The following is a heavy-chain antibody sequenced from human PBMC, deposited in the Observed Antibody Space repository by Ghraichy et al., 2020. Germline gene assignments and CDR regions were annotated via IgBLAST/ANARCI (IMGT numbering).Heavy chain of an antibody. CDR1: GFIFSDYS. V-gene: IGHV3-69-1*01. CDR2: ISSSTI. Sequence: GESLNISCVASGFIFSDYSMNWVRQSPGQGLEWVAYISSSTIYYADSVKGRFTISRDNAKNSLYLQMSSLRVEDTAVYYCARDFAPCDYWGQGTLVTVSS. CDR3: ARDFAPCDY. J-gene: IGHJ4*02.